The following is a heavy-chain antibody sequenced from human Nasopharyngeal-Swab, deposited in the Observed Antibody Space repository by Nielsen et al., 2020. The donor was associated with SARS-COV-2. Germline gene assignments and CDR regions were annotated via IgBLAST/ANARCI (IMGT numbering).Heavy chain of an antibody. CDR1: GYSFITYW. CDR3: ARQTITASVDFFDY. J-gene: IGHJ4*02. D-gene: IGHD1-20*01. Sequence: GGSLRLSCKGSGYSFITYWIGWVRQMPGKGLEWMGIIYPGDSDTRYSPSFQGQVTISADTSITTAYLQWKSLKASDTAMYFCARQTITASVDFFDYWGQGTLVAVSS. CDR2: IYPGDSDT. V-gene: IGHV5-51*01.